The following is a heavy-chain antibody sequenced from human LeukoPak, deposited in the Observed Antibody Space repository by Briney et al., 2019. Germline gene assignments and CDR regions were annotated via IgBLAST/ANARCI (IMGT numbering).Heavy chain of an antibody. CDR3: ARHVGPPNIDIVATIFDY. CDR2: IYYSGST. J-gene: IGHJ4*02. CDR1: GGSISSYY. Sequence: SETLSLTCTVSGGSISSYYWSWIRQPPGKGLEWIGYIYYSGSTNYNPSLKSRVTISVDTSKNQFSLKLSSVTAADTAVYYCARHVGPPNIDIVATIFDYGGQETLVTVPS. D-gene: IGHD5-12*01. V-gene: IGHV4-59*08.